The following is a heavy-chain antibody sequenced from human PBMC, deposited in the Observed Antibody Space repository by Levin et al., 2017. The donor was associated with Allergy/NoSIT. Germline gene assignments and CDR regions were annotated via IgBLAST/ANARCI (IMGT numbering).Heavy chain of an antibody. V-gene: IGHV3-23*01. Sequence: GGSLRLSCAASGFTFNNYAMSWVRQAPGKGLEWVSAIINSGVATYYADSVKGRFTISRDTSKNTLSLQMNSLRAEDTAVYFCAKEAIRGSDQPYYCDDWGQGTLATASS. J-gene: IGHJ4*02. CDR2: IINSGVAT. D-gene: IGHD6-19*01. CDR1: GFTFNNYA. CDR3: AKEAIRGSDQPYYCDD.